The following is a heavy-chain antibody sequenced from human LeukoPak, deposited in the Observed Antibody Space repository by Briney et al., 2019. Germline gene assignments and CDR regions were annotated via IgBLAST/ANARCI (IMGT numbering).Heavy chain of an antibody. J-gene: IGHJ5*02. CDR1: GFTFSSYG. CDR3: ARGDYYDSSGYHNWFDP. CDR2: IWYDGSNK. V-gene: IGHV3-33*01. Sequence: GGSLRLSCAASGFTFSSYGMHWVRQAPGKGLEWVAVIWYDGSNKYYADSVKGRFTISRDNSKNTLYLQMNSLRAEDTAVYYCARGDYYDSSGYHNWFDPWGQGTLVTVSS. D-gene: IGHD3-22*01.